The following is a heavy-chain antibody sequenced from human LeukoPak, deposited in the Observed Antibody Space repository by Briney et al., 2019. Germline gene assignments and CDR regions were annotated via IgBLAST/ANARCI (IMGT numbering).Heavy chain of an antibody. CDR2: IKQDGSEK. D-gene: IGHD6-19*01. V-gene: IGHV3-7*03. J-gene: IGHJ4*02. CDR3: ARGGTSGWRTPNDDY. CDR1: GITFSSYW. Sequence: GGSLRLSCAASGITFSSYWMSWVRQAPGKGLEWVANIKQDGSEKYYVDSVKGRFTISRDNAKNSLYLQMNSLRADDTAVYYCARGGTSGWRTPNDDYWGQGTLVTVSS.